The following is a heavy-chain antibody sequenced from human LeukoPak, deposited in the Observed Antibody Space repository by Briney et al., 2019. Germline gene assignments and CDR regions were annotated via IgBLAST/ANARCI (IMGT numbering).Heavy chain of an antibody. CDR1: GFTFSSYE. CDR2: ISSSGSTI. V-gene: IGHV3-48*03. CDR3: ARDPVIVGAYFDY. J-gene: IGHJ4*02. D-gene: IGHD1-26*01. Sequence: GGSLRLSCAASGFTFSSYETNWVRQAPGKGLEWVSYISSSGSTIYYADSVKGRFTISRDNAKNSLYLQMNSLRAEDTAVYYCARDPVIVGAYFDYWGQGTLVTVSS.